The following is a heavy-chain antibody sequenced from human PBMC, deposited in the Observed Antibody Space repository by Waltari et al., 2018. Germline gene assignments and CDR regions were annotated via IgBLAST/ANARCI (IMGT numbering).Heavy chain of an antibody. J-gene: IGHJ4*02. V-gene: IGHV4-31*03. CDR2: IYHSGST. Sequence: QVQLQESGPGLVKPSQTLSLTCTVSGGSISSGGYYWSWIRQHPGKGLEWIGYIYHSGSTYYNPALKSRVTISVDRSKNQFSLKLSSVTPADTAVYYCARAPVVPAAPFDYWGQGTLVTVSS. CDR1: GGSISSGGYY. D-gene: IGHD2-2*01. CDR3: ARAPVVPAAPFDY.